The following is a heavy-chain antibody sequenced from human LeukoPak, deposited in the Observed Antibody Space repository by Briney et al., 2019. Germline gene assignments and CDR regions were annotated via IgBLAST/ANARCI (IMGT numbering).Heavy chain of an antibody. Sequence: SETLSLTCAVYGGSFSGYYWSWIRQPPGKGLEWIGSIYYSGSTYYNPSLKSRVTISVDTSKNQFSLKLSSVTAADTAVYYCARGYYDILTGYYSNYYFDYWGQGTLVTVSS. D-gene: IGHD3-9*01. V-gene: IGHV4-34*01. CDR2: IYYSGST. CDR3: ARGYYDILTGYYSNYYFDY. CDR1: GGSFSGYY. J-gene: IGHJ4*02.